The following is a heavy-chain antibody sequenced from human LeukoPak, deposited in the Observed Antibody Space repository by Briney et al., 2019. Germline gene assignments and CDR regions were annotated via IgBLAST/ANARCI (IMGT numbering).Heavy chain of an antibody. CDR1: GFTFRHYY. D-gene: IGHD3-22*01. CDR3: ARGGGPHYYDSSGYYTSFDY. J-gene: IGHJ4*02. CDR2: ITSSGCSI. V-gene: IGHV3-11*01. Sequence: GGSVRLSCAACGFTFRHYYLILIPQAPGIGLVRVSYITSSGCSIYYADSVKGRFAISRANAQNSLYLQMNSLRAEETAVYYCARGGGPHYYDSSGYYTSFDYWGQGTLVTVSS.